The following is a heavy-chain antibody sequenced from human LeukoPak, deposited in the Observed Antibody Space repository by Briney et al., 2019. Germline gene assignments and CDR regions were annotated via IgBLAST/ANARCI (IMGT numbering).Heavy chain of an antibody. CDR3: ATFQAYANSGHLRPYFDY. J-gene: IGHJ4*02. CDR2: IIPILGIA. CDR1: GGTFSSYA. Sequence: ASVKVSCKASGGTFSSYAISWVRQAPGQGLEWMGRIIPILGIANYAQKFQGRVTFTEDTSTDTAFMELSRLRSDDTAVYYCATFQAYANSGHLRPYFDYWGQGTLVTVSS. V-gene: IGHV1-69*04. D-gene: IGHD3-22*01.